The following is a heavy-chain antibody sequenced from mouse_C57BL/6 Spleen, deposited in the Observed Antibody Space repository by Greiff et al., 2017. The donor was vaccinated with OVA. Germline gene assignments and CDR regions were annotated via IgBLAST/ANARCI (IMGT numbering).Heavy chain of an antibody. CDR3: ARGYYKAWFAY. CDR1: GYTFTDYY. CDR2: INPNNGGT. Sequence: VQLQQSGPELVKPGASVKISCKASGYTFTDYYMNWVKQSHGKSLEWIGDINPNNGGTSYNQKFKGKATLTVDKSSSTAYMELRSLTSEDSAVYYCARGYYKAWFAYWGQGTLVTVSA. D-gene: IGHD2-3*01. V-gene: IGHV1-26*01. J-gene: IGHJ3*01.